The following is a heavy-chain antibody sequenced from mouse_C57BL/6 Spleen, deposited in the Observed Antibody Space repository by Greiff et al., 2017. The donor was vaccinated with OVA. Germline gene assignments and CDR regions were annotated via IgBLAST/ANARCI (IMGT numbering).Heavy chain of an antibody. J-gene: IGHJ4*01. V-gene: IGHV3-6*01. CDR1: GYSITSGYY. CDR2: ISYDGSN. CDR3: ARAPLRGLGRMDY. D-gene: IGHD1-1*01. Sequence: EVQLQESGPGLVKPSQSLSLTCSVTGYSITSGYYWNWIRQFPGNKLEWMGYISYDGSNNYNPSLKNRISITRDTSKNQFFLKLNSVTTEDTATDYCARAPLRGLGRMDYWGQGTSVTVSS.